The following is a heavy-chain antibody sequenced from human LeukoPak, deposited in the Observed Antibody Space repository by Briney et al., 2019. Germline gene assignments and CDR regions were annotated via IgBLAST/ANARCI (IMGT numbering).Heavy chain of an antibody. V-gene: IGHV3-30*04. CDR2: ISYDGSNK. J-gene: IGHJ4*02. CDR3: AKDDGGYCSGGSCYPFDY. CDR1: GGTFSSYA. Sequence: SRKASGGTFSSYAISWVRQAPGKGLEWVAVISYDGSNKYYADSVKGRFTISRDNSKNTLYLQMNSLRGEDTAVYYCAKDDGGYCSGGSCYPFDYWGQGTLVTVSS. D-gene: IGHD2-15*01.